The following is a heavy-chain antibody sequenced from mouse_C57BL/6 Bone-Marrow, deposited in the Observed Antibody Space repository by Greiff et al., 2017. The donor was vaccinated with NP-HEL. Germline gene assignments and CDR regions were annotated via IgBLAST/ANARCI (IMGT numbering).Heavy chain of an antibody. CDR3: ARGGSMVTNYFDY. V-gene: IGHV5-15*01. CDR2: ISNLAYSI. J-gene: IGHJ2*01. CDR1: GFTFSDYG. D-gene: IGHD2-2*01. Sequence: DVKLVESGGGLVQPGGSLKLSCAASGFTFSDYGMAWVRQAPRKGPEWVAFISNLAYSIYYADTVTGRFTISRENAKNTLYLEMSSLRSEDTAMYYCARGGSMVTNYFDYWGQGTTLTVSS.